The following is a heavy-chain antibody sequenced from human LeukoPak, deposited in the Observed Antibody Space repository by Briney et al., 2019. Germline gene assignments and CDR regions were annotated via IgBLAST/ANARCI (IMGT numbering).Heavy chain of an antibody. Sequence: ASVKVSCEASGYTFTGYYMHWVRQAPGQGLEWMGWINPNSGGTNYAQKFQGWVTMTRDTSISTAYMELSRLRSDDTAVYYCARGTGGDSYYFDYWGQGTLVTVSS. CDR2: INPNSGGT. CDR1: GYTFTGYY. D-gene: IGHD4-17*01. V-gene: IGHV1-2*04. CDR3: ARGTGGDSYYFDY. J-gene: IGHJ4*02.